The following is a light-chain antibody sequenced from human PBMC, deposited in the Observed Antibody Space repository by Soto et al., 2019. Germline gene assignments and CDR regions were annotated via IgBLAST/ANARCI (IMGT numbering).Light chain of an antibody. CDR2: DAS. CDR1: QSISRW. V-gene: IGKV1-5*01. J-gene: IGKJ1*01. CDR3: HQYSDYSGM. Sequence: DIQMTQSPSTLSASVGDRVTITCRASQSISRWLAWHQQKPGKAPRLLIYDASNLQRGVPSRFSGSGSGTEFTLTITTLQPEDFATYYCHQYSDYSGMFGQGTKVEIK.